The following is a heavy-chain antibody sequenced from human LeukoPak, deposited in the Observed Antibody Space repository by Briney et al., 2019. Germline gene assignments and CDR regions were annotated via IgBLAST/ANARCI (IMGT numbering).Heavy chain of an antibody. CDR2: GSGGNT. J-gene: IGHJ6*02. D-gene: IGHD6-13*01. V-gene: IGHV3-23*01. Sequence: GSGGNTYYADSVKGRFTISKDNSKNTVYLQMSSLRVDDTAVYYCAKAASSSWPFYYYGMDVWGQGTTVTVSS. CDR3: AKAASSSWPFYYYGMDV.